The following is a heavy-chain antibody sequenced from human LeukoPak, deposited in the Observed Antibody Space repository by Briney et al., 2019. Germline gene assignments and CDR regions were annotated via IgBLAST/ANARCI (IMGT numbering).Heavy chain of an antibody. CDR2: ISSGSSYI. CDR3: AREGAFDI. J-gene: IGHJ3*02. V-gene: IGHV3-21*01. Sequence: GGSLRLSCAASGFTLSSYAMTWVRQAPGKGLEWVSSISSGSSYIYYADSVKGRFTISRDNAKNSLYLQMNSLRAEDTAVYYCAREGAFDIWGQGTMVTVSS. CDR1: GFTLSSYA.